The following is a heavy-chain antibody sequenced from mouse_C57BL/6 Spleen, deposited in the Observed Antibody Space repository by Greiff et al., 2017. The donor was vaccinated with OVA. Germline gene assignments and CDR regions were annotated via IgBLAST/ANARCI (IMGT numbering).Heavy chain of an antibody. CDR1: GYAFTNYL. CDR2: INPGSGGT. CDR3: ARYGDYDGYYFDY. D-gene: IGHD2-4*01. Sequence: VKLMESGAELVRPGTSVKVSCKASGYAFTNYLIEWVKQRPGQGLEWIGVINPGSGGTNYNEKFKGKATLTADESSSTAYMQLSSLTSEDSAVYFCARYGDYDGYYFDYWGQGTTPTVSS. V-gene: IGHV1-54*01. J-gene: IGHJ2*01.